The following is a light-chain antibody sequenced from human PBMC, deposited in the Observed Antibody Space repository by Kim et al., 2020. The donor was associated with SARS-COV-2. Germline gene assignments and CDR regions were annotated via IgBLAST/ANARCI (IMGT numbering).Light chain of an antibody. V-gene: IGKV1-9*01. CDR2: RIS. CDR3: QQLNSYPIT. CDR1: QGGGSD. Sequence: IQLTQSPSSLSASVGDRVTITCRASQGGGSDLAWYQQKPGKAPELLIYRISTLQSGVPSRFSGSGSGTEITLIISSLQPEDFATYYCQQLNSYPITFGQGTRLEIK. J-gene: IGKJ5*01.